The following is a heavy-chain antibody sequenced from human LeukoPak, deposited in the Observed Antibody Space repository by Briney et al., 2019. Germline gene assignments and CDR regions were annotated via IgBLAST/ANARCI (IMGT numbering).Heavy chain of an antibody. CDR1: GYTLTELS. V-gene: IGHV1-24*01. D-gene: IGHD1-26*01. J-gene: IGHJ3*02. Sequence: ASVKVSCKVSGYTLTELSMHWVRQAPGKGLEWMGGFDPEDGETIYAQKFQGRVTMTRDTSTSTVYMELSSLRSEDTAVYYCARASGSYPGDDAFDIWGQGTMVTVSS. CDR2: FDPEDGET. CDR3: ARASGSYPGDDAFDI.